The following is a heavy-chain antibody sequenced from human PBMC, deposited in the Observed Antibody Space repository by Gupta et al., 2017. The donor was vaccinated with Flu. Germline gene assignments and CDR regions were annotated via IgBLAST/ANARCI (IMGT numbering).Heavy chain of an antibody. V-gene: IGHV4-34*01. J-gene: IGHJ4*02. CDR3: ARGQYSPSSYGY. CDR2: INHSGST. D-gene: IGHD5-12*01. Sequence: WIRQPPGKELEWIGEINHSGSTNYNPSLKTRVTISVDTSKNQFSLKLSSVTAADTAVYYCARGQYSPSSYGYWGQGTLVTVSS.